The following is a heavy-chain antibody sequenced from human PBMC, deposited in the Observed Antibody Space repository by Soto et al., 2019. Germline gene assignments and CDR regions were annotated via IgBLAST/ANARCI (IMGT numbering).Heavy chain of an antibody. D-gene: IGHD3-10*01. CDR1: GGSISSYY. CDR3: ASMGYHYGSGSYPLDY. Sequence: PSETLSLTCTVSGGSISSYYWTWIRQPPGKGLEWIGFIYNSGSTHYNPSLRSRVTISVDTSKNQFSLKLRSVTAADTAVYYCASMGYHYGSGSYPLDYWGQGTQVTVSS. J-gene: IGHJ4*02. CDR2: IYNSGST. V-gene: IGHV4-59*08.